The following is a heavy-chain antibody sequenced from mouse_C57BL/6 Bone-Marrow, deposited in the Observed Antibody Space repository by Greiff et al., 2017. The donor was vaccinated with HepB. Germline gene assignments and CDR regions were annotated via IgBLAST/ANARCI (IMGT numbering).Heavy chain of an antibody. V-gene: IGHV1-69*01. J-gene: IGHJ2*01. CDR2: IDPSDSYT. D-gene: IGHD2-10*02. CDR1: GYTFTSYW. CDR3: ARGGVWSYFDY. Sequence: QVQLQQPGAELVKPGASVKLSCKASGYTFTSYWMHWVKQRPGQGLEWIGEIDPSDSYTNYNQKFKGKSTLTVDKSSSTAYMQLSSLTSEDSAVYYCARGGVWSYFDYWGQGTTLTVSS.